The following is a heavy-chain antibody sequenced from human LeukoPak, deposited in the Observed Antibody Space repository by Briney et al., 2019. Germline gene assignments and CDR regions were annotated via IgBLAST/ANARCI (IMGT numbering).Heavy chain of an antibody. CDR2: ISWNSGNI. CDR3: TRDPRNLDY. Sequence: GGSLRLSCAASGFTFADYAMHWVRQTPGKGLEWVSGISWNSGNIDYADSVKGRFTISRDNAKNSLYLQMNSLRVEDTAVYYCTRDPRNLDYWGQGTLVTVSS. CDR1: GFTFADYA. J-gene: IGHJ4*02. D-gene: IGHD1-14*01. V-gene: IGHV3-9*01.